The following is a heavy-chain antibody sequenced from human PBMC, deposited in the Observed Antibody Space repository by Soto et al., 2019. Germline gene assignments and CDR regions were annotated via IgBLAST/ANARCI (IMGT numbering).Heavy chain of an antibody. J-gene: IGHJ3*02. CDR1: RYTFTRCY. CDR3: ARSRWLQFKAAFDI. Sequence: GAPVKVSCKAPRYTFTRCYRHWVRQAPGQGLEWMGIINPSGGSTSYAQKFQGRVTMTRDTSTSTVYMELSSLRSEDTAVYYCARSRWLQFKAAFDIWGQGTMVTVSS. V-gene: IGHV1-46*01. D-gene: IGHD5-12*01. CDR2: INPSGGST.